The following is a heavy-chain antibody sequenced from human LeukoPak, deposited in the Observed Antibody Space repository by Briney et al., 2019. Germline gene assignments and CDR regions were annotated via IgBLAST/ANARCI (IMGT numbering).Heavy chain of an antibody. D-gene: IGHD1-26*01. CDR3: ARTVGATYDAFDI. J-gene: IGHJ3*02. CDR1: GGSISSGGYY. Sequence: SETLSLTCTVSGGSISSGGYYWSWIRQHPGTGLECIGYIYYSGSTYYNPSLKSRVTISVDTSKNQFSLKLSSVTAADTAVYYCARTVGATYDAFDIWGQGTMVTVSS. V-gene: IGHV4-31*03. CDR2: IYYSGST.